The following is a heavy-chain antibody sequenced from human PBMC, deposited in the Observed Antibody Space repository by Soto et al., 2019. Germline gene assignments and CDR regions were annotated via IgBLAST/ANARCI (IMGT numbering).Heavy chain of an antibody. Sequence: SETLSLTCTVSGGSISSYYWSWIRQPPGKGLEWIGYIYYSGSTNYNPSLKSRVTISVDTSKNQFSLKLSSVTAADTAVYYCARLDDYGDYIQRFDPWGQGTLVTVSS. CDR3: ARLDDYGDYIQRFDP. CDR1: GGSISSYY. J-gene: IGHJ5*02. CDR2: IYYSGST. D-gene: IGHD4-17*01. V-gene: IGHV4-59*08.